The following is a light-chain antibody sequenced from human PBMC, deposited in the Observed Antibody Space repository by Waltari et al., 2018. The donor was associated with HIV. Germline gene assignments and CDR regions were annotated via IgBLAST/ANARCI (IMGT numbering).Light chain of an antibody. CDR3: CSYAGSSTYV. V-gene: IGLV2-23*02. J-gene: IGLJ1*01. CDR2: EVS. CDR1: SSDVGSYTL. Sequence: QSALTQPASVSGSPGQSLTISCTGTSSDVGSYTLASWYQQHPGKAPKLMIYEVSKRPSGVSNRFSGSKSGNTASLTISGLQAEDEADYYCCSYAGSSTYVFGTGTKVTVL.